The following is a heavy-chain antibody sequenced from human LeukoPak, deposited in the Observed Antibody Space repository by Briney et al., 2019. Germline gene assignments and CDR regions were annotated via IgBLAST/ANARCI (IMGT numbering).Heavy chain of an antibody. J-gene: IGHJ4*02. V-gene: IGHV3-48*04. CDR2: ISSSSSTI. CDR3: ARGALLWFGELSAFDY. D-gene: IGHD3-10*01. CDR1: GFTYNSYG. Sequence: GGSLRLSCVASGFTYNSYGMHWVRQAPGKGLEWVSYISSSSSTIYYADSVKGRFTISRDNAKNSLYLQMNSLRAEDTAVYYCARGALLWFGELSAFDYWGQGTLVTVSS.